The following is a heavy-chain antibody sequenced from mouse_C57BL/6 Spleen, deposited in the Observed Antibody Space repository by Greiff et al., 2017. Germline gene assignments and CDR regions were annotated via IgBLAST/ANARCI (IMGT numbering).Heavy chain of an antibody. J-gene: IGHJ2*01. CDR3: AREENYYGGDFDY. V-gene: IGHV3-6*01. D-gene: IGHD1-1*01. CDR2: ISYDGSN. CDR1: GYSITSGYY. Sequence: EVQLQESGPGLVKPSQSLSLTCSVTGYSITSGYYWNWIRQFPGNELEWMGYISYDGSNNYNPSLKNRISITRDTSKNQFFLKLNSVTTEDTATYYCAREENYYGGDFDYWGQGTTLTVSS.